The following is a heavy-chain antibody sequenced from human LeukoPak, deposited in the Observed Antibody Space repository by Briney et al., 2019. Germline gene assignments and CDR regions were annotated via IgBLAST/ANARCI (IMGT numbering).Heavy chain of an antibody. CDR2: IPYRAGKS. D-gene: IGHD2-2*01. CDR3: AKVYCSSRRCFLPFDY. CDR1: GFTFKNFA. V-gene: IGHV3-23*01. J-gene: IGHJ4*02. Sequence: GGSLRLSCSTSGFTFKNFALSWVRQAPGKGLEWVATIPYRAGKSYYADSVQGRFSISRDDSAKTVYLHLNSLRAGDTAIYYCAKVYCSSRRCFLPFDYWGQGTLGTVSS.